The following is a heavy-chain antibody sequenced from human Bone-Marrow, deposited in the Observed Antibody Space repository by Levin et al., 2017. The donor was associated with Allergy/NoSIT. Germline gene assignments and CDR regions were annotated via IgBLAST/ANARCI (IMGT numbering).Heavy chain of an antibody. CDR1: GFNFGSAW. V-gene: IGHV3-15*01. CDR2: IKNKARGGTT. CDR3: ATEPLDY. Sequence: GESLKISCAASGFNFGSAWMSWVRRAPGKGLEWVGRIKNKARGGTTDYAESVKDRFTISRDDSKNTMFLQMNSLKTEDTAVYYCATEPLDYWGQGTLVTVSS. J-gene: IGHJ4*02.